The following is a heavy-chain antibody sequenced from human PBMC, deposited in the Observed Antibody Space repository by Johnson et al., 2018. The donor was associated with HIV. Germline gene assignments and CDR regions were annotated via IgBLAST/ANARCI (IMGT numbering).Heavy chain of an antibody. Sequence: MQLVESGGGLVKPGGSLRLSCAASGITFSDYYMSWVRQAPGKGLEWVSGINWNGGSTGYADSVKGRFTISRDNAKNSLYLQMNSLRAEDTALYYCARGNYYGSGSYGAFDIWGQGTVVTVSS. CDR3: ARGNYYGSGSYGAFDI. J-gene: IGHJ3*02. CDR2: INWNGGST. V-gene: IGHV3-20*04. D-gene: IGHD3-10*01. CDR1: GITFSDYY.